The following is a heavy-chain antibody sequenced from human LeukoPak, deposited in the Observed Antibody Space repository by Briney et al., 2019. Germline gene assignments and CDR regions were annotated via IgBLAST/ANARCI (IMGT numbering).Heavy chain of an antibody. Sequence: PSVTLSLTCTVCGGSISSSSYYWGWIRQPPGKGLEWIGSIYYSGSTDSNPSLKSRVTISVDTSKNQFSLKLSSVTAADTAVYYCARSSKHDAFDIWGQGTMVTVSS. CDR1: GGSISSSSYY. CDR2: IYYSGST. V-gene: IGHV4-39*01. J-gene: IGHJ3*02. D-gene: IGHD4-11*01. CDR3: ARSSKHDAFDI.